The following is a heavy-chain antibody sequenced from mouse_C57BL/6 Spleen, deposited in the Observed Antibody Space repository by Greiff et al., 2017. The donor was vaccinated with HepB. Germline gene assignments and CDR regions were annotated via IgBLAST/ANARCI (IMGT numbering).Heavy chain of an antibody. Sequence: QVQLQQPGAELVKPGASVKLSCKASGYTFTSYWMHWVTQRPGRGLEWIGRIDPNSGGTKYNEKFKSKATLTVAKPSSTAYMQLSRLTSEESAVYNCARSANYSGSSYGFAYWGQGTLVTVSA. CDR2: IDPNSGGT. CDR3: ARSANYSGSSYGFAY. J-gene: IGHJ3*01. V-gene: IGHV1-72*01. D-gene: IGHD1-1*01. CDR1: GYTFTSYW.